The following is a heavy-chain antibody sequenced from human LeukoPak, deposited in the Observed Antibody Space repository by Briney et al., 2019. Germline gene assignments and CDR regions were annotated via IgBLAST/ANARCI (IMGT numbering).Heavy chain of an antibody. J-gene: IGHJ3*02. CDR2: IYYSGST. D-gene: IGHD4-17*01. CDR3: ARGHYGDGAFDI. CDR1: GGSISSYY. V-gene: IGHV4-59*01. Sequence: SETLSLTCTVSGGSISSYYWSWIRQPPGKGLEWIGYIYYSGSTNYNPSLKSRVTIPVDTSKNQFSLKLSSVTAADTAVYYCARGHYGDGAFDIWGQGTMVTVSS.